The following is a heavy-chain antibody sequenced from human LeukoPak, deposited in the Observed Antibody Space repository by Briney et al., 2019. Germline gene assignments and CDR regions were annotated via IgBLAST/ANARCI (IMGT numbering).Heavy chain of an antibody. D-gene: IGHD5-24*01. V-gene: IGHV3-33*06. CDR2: IWYDGSNK. J-gene: IGHJ4*02. CDR3: AKEVEMATITTLGGD. Sequence: GGSLRLSCAASGFTFSSYGMHWVRQAPGKWLEWVAVIWYDGSNKYYADSVKGRFTISRDNSKNTLYLQMNSLRAEDTAVYYCAKEVEMATITTLGGDWGQGTLVTVSS. CDR1: GFTFSSYG.